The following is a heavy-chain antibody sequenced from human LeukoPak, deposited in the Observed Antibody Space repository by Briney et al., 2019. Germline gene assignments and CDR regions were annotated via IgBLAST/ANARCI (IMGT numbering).Heavy chain of an antibody. Sequence: KPSETLSLTCTVSGGSISSSSCYWGWIRQPPGKGLEWIGSIYYSGSTYYNPSLKSRVTISVDTSKNQFSLKLSSVTAADTAVYYCARGKVAGYPTMAFDIWGQGTMVTVSS. V-gene: IGHV4-39*07. CDR2: IYYSGST. CDR3: ARGKVAGYPTMAFDI. D-gene: IGHD5-12*01. J-gene: IGHJ3*02. CDR1: GGSISSSSCY.